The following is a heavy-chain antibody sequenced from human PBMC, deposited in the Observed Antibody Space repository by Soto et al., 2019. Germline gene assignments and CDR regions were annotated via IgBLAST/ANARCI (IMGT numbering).Heavy chain of an antibody. Sequence: PGGSLRLSCAASGFTVSSNYMSWVRQAPGKGLEWVSVIYSGDSTYYADSVKGRFTISRDNSKDTLYLQMNSLRAEDTAVYYCARFRGDGYYTFWGQGTLVTVSS. V-gene: IGHV3-66*01. CDR3: ARFRGDGYYTF. CDR2: IYSGDST. D-gene: IGHD3-3*01. J-gene: IGHJ4*02. CDR1: GFTVSSNY.